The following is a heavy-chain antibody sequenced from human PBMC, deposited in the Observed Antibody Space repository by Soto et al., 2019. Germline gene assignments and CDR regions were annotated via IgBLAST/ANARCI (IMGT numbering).Heavy chain of an antibody. CDR2: IYPGDSDT. CDR3: ARPVHYDSGGYSPPHY. Sequence: PXEFLKISCKGSGYSFTSYWIGWVRQIPGKGLEWMGIIYPGDSDTRYSPSFQGQVTISADKSISTAYLQWSSLKASDTAMYYCARPVHYDSGGYSPPHYWGQGTLVTVSS. CDR1: GYSFTSYW. D-gene: IGHD3-22*01. J-gene: IGHJ4*02. V-gene: IGHV5-51*01.